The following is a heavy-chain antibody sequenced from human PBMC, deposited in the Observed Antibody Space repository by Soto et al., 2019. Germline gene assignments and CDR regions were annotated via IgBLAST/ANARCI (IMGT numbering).Heavy chain of an antibody. D-gene: IGHD5-12*01. CDR3: AREVLRGDGYNFDY. Sequence: QVQLVQSGAEVKKPGASVKVSCKASGYTFTSYAMHWVRQAPGQRLEWMGWINAGNGNTKYSQKFQGRVTITRDTSASTAYMELSSLRSEDTAVYYCAREVLRGDGYNFDYWGQGTLVTVSS. CDR2: INAGNGNT. J-gene: IGHJ4*02. CDR1: GYTFTSYA. V-gene: IGHV1-3*01.